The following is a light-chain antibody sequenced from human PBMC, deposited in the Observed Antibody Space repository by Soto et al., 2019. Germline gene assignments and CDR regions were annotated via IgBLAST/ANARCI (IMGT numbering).Light chain of an antibody. V-gene: IGKV1-39*01. Sequence: DIQMTQSPSTLSASVGDRVTITCRASQGIGSYFAWYQQKPGKAPKLLIYATSSLQSGVPSRFSGSGSGTDFTLTISSLQPDDFATYYCQQNYSTPPLTFGQGTKVDI. CDR3: QQNYSTPPLT. J-gene: IGKJ1*01. CDR2: ATS. CDR1: QGIGSY.